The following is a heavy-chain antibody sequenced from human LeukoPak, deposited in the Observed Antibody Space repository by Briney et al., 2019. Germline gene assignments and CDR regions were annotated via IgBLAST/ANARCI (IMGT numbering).Heavy chain of an antibody. CDR1: GYTFINYN. D-gene: IGHD6-19*01. CDR3: ARDIRSGWYYFDY. CDR2: IIPSGGST. J-gene: IGHJ4*02. V-gene: IGHV1-46*01. Sequence: ASVKVSCKASGYTFINYNIHWVRQAPGQGRGWMGIIIPSGGSTIYAQKFRGRVTMTRDTSTSTLYMDLSSLRPEDTAVYYCARDIRSGWYYFDYWGQGTLVTVSS.